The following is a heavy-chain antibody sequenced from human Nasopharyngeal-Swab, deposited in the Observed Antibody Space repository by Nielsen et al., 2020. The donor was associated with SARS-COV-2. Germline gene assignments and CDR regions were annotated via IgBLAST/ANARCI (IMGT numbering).Heavy chain of an antibody. CDR3: AKEGATGWFDP. J-gene: IGHJ5*02. CDR2: ISISGDTR. V-gene: IGHV3-23*01. Sequence: GESLKISCAVSGFTFSNSAMCWVRQAPGKGLEWVSGISISGDTRYYADSVKGRFTIYRDNSKNTVYLQMNSLRVEDTAVYYCAKEGATGWFDPCGQGTLVTVSS. CDR1: GFTFSNSA.